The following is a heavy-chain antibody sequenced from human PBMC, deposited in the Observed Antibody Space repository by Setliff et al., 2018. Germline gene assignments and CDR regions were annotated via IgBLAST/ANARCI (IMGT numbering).Heavy chain of an antibody. D-gene: IGHD1-26*01. CDR1: GFTFSSYG. CDR2: ISSSSSYI. V-gene: IGHV3-21*01. J-gene: IGHJ3*02. Sequence: GGSLRLSCAASGFTFSSYGMNWVRQAPGKGREWDSSISSSSSYIYYAESVKGRFTISRDNAKNLLYLQMNSLRAEDTAVYYCARELAGIISGSYYPDAFDIWGQGTMVTV. CDR3: ARELAGIISGSYYPDAFDI.